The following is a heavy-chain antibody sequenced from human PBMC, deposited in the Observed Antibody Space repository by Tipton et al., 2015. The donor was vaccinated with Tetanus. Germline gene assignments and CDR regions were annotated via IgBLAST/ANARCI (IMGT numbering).Heavy chain of an antibody. V-gene: IGHV1-18*04. CDR3: ARDPLRGWDYGDSRFDS. Sequence: QLVQSGAEVKKPGASVKVSCKASGYTFTSYGISWVRQAPGQGLEWMGWISAYNGNTNYAQKLQGRVTMTTDPSTSTAYMELSSLRSDDTAVYYCARDPLRGWDYGDSRFDSWGQGTLVTASS. D-gene: IGHD4-17*01. CDR2: ISAYNGNT. CDR1: GYTFTSYG. J-gene: IGHJ4*02.